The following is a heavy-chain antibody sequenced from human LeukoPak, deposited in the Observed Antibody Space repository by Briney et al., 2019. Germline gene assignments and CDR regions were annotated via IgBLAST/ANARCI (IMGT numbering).Heavy chain of an antibody. CDR2: IYYSGST. J-gene: IGHJ5*02. Sequence: SETLSVTCTVSGGSFSSYYWSWIRQPPGQGLEWIGYIYYSGSTNYNPSLKSRVTISVDTSKNQFSLRLSSVNAADTAVYYCARDLRCSTTSCYTSWFDPWGQGTLVTVSS. V-gene: IGHV4-59*01. D-gene: IGHD2-2*02. CDR3: ARDLRCSTTSCYTSWFDP. CDR1: GGSFSSYY.